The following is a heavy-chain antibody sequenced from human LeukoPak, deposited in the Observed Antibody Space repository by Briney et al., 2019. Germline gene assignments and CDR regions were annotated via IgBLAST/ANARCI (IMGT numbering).Heavy chain of an antibody. J-gene: IGHJ4*02. Sequence: SETLSLTCTVSGGSVSSGSYSWSWIRQPPGKGLEWLGYIYYSGSTNYNPSLKSRVTISVDTSKNQFSLKPSSVTAADTAVYYCARVGGGNSWYYFDYWGQGTLVTVSS. CDR1: GGSVSSGSYS. D-gene: IGHD4-23*01. V-gene: IGHV4-61*01. CDR2: IYYSGST. CDR3: ARVGGGNSWYYFDY.